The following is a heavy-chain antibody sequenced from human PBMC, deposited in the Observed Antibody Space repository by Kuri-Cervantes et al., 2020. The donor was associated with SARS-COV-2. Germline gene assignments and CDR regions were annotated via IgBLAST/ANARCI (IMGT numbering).Heavy chain of an antibody. J-gene: IGHJ6*02. Sequence: GGSLRLSCAASGFTFSSYAMLWVRQPPGKGLEWVALISYDGTNKFYADSVKGRFTISRDNSRNTLYLQMNSLRAEDTAVFYCARPDCTINGVCFMDVWGQGTTVTVSS. CDR1: GFTFSSYA. CDR3: ARPDCTINGVCFMDV. CDR2: ISYDGTNK. V-gene: IGHV3-30-3*01. D-gene: IGHD2-8*01.